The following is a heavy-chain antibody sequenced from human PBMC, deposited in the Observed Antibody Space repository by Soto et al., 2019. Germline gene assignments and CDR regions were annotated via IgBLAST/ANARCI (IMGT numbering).Heavy chain of an antibody. V-gene: IGHV4-39*01. CDR1: VFCVSIDSYN. Sequence: SSTXSLTGTVAVFCVSIDSYNLSWIRQPPGKVLDWIGTIYYSGSTDYNPSLKSLVTISEDTSNNQFSLKVTSVTAADTAVYYCARFYGNDF. J-gene: IGHJ4*01. CDR2: IYYSGST. D-gene: IGHD4-17*01. CDR3: ARFYGNDF.